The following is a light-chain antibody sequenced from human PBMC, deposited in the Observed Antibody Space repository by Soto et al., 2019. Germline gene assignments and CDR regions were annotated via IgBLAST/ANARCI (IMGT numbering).Light chain of an antibody. CDR2: TSA. CDR1: ERISTY. Sequence: IHMTQSPSSLSASVGDRVTITCRASERISTYLNWYQQKPGEAPKLLISTSATLQRGVPSRFSGSGSGTDFTLTITSLQPADFATYFCQQTYSSPYTFGQGTKLEIK. J-gene: IGKJ2*01. CDR3: QQTYSSPYT. V-gene: IGKV1-39*01.